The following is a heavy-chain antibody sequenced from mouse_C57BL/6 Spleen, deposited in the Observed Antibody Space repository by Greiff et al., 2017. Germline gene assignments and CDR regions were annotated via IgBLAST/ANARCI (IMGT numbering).Heavy chain of an antibody. Sequence: EVQLVESGGGLVKPGGSLKLSCAASGFTFSSYTMSWVRQTPEKRLEWVATISGGGGNTYYPDSVKGRFTISRDNAKNTLYLQMSSLRSEDTAVYYCARREGTAHFDYWGQGTTLTVSS. D-gene: IGHD4-1*01. CDR3: ARREGTAHFDY. J-gene: IGHJ2*01. CDR2: ISGGGGNT. CDR1: GFTFSSYT. V-gene: IGHV5-9*04.